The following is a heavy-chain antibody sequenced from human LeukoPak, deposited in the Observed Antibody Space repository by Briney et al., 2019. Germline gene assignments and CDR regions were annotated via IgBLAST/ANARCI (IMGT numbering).Heavy chain of an antibody. J-gene: IGHJ4*02. Sequence: SVKVSCKASGGTFSSYAISWVRQAPGQGLGWMGGIIPIFGTANYAQKFQGRVTITADKSTSTAYMELSSLGSEDTAVYYCARSDIVATGHYFDYWGQGTLVTVSS. CDR3: ARSDIVATGHYFDY. V-gene: IGHV1-69*06. D-gene: IGHD5-12*01. CDR1: GGTFSSYA. CDR2: IIPIFGTA.